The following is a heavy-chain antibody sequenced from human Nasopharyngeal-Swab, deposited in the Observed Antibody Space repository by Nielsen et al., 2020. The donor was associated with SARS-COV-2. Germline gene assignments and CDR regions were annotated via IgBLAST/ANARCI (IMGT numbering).Heavy chain of an antibody. D-gene: IGHD2-2*01. CDR1: GFTFRNHG. CDR3: AKESSTYCYDN. CDR2: ISSGGRTQ. Sequence: GGSLRLSCAASGFTFRNHGMHWVRQAPGKGLEWVAIISSGGRTQVYADSVEGRFTISRDDPENTLYLQMNSLRPEDTAVYYCAKESSTYCYDNWGQGTLVTVSS. J-gene: IGHJ4*02. V-gene: IGHV3-30*18.